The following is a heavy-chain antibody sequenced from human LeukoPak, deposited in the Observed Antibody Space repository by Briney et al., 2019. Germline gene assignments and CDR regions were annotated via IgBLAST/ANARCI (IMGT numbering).Heavy chain of an antibody. CDR3: ARDGGNFWVDY. V-gene: IGHV4-4*07. CDR2: IYSSGST. D-gene: IGHD3-3*01. CDR1: GGSISSYY. Sequence: SETLSLTCTVSGGSISSYYWSWIRQPAGRGLEWVGRIYSSGSTNYNPSLKSRVTMSVDTSKNQFSLKLSSVTAADTAVYYCARDGGNFWVDYWGQGTLATVSS. J-gene: IGHJ4*02.